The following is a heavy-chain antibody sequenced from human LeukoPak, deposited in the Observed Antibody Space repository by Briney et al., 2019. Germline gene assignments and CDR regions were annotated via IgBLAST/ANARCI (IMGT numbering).Heavy chain of an antibody. CDR2: IYYSGST. J-gene: IGHJ5*02. Sequence: RSSETLSLTCTVSGGSISSSSYYWGWIRQPPGKGLEWIGSIYYSGSTYYNPSLKSRVTISVDTSKNQFSLKLSSVTAADTAVYYCARRTGYCSAMYGPDLGGGCGGEPYNWFDPWGQGTLVTVSS. CDR1: GGSISSSSYY. V-gene: IGHV4-39*07. D-gene: IGHD2-2*03. CDR3: ARRTGYCSAMYGPDLGGGCGGEPYNWFDP.